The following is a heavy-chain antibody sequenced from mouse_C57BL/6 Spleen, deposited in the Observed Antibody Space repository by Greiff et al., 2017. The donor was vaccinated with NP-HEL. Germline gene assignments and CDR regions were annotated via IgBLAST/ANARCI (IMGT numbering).Heavy chain of an antibody. D-gene: IGHD1-1*01. CDR3: ARGYYGSSLWWFDV. J-gene: IGHJ1*03. CDR2: IDPSDSYT. CDR1: GYTFTSYW. Sequence: VQLHQPGAELVMPGASVKLSCKASGYTFTSYWMHWVKQRPGQGLEWIGEIDPSDSYTNYNQKFKGKSTLTVDKSSSTAYMQLSSLTSEDSAVYYCARGYYGSSLWWFDVWGTGTTVTVSS. V-gene: IGHV1-69*01.